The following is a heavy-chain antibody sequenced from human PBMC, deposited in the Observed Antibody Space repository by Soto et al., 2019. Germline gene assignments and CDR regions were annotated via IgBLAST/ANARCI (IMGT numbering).Heavy chain of an antibody. V-gene: IGHV3-9*01. CDR2: ISWNSGSI. J-gene: IGHJ4*02. D-gene: IGHD3-3*01. Sequence: PGGSLGLSCAASGFTFDDYAMHWVRQAPGKGLEWVSGISWNSGSIGYADSVKGRFTISRDNAKNSLYLQMNSLRAEDTALYYCAKGIFGEDLGFCYFDDWGQGTLVTGSS. CDR3: AKGIFGEDLGFCYFDD. CDR1: GFTFDDYA.